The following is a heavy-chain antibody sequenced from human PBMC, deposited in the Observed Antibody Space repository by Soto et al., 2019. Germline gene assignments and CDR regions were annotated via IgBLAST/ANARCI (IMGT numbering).Heavy chain of an antibody. V-gene: IGHV3-7*01. CDR2: IKQDGSEK. Sequence: GGSLRLSCAASGFTFSSYWMSWVRQAPGKGLEWVANIKQDGSEKYYVDSVKGRFTISRDNAKNSLYLQMNSLRAEDTAVYYCARGSWELLTWGYYYYYMDVWGKGTTVTVSS. CDR1: GFTFSSYW. CDR3: ARGSWELLTWGYYYYYMDV. J-gene: IGHJ6*03. D-gene: IGHD1-26*01.